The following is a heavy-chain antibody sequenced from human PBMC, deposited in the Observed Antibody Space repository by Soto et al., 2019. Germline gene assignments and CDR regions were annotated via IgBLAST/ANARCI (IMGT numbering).Heavy chain of an antibody. J-gene: IGHJ5*02. V-gene: IGHV5-10-1*01. CDR3: ARLFCSTTTCDSWFDP. D-gene: IGHD2-2*01. CDR1: GYTFTTFW. Sequence: GESLKISCTGFGYTFTTFWISWVRRMPGKGLEWMGRIDPRDSYVNYSPSFQGHVTISLDKSISTAYLQWGSLKASDTAMYYCARLFCSTTTCDSWFDPWGQGTQVTVSS. CDR2: IDPRDSYV.